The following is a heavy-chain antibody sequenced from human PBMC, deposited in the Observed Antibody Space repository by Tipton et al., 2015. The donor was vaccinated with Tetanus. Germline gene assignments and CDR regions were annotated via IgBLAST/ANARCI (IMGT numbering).Heavy chain of an antibody. D-gene: IGHD3-16*01. CDR1: GASINAGGYL. CDR3: VRGRGLGAYSFGFEY. V-gene: IGHV4-31*03. Sequence: TLSLTCTVSGASINAGGYLWTWVRQRPGKGLEWIGNIYYTERTSYNPSLDSRVTISVDTSKNHFSLRLTSVTAADTAVYYCVRGRGLGAYSFGFEYWGQGALVTVSS. J-gene: IGHJ4*02. CDR2: IYYTERT.